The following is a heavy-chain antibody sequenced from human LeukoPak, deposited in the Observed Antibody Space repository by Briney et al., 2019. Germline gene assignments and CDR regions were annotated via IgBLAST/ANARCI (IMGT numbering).Heavy chain of an antibody. V-gene: IGHV4-4*02. D-gene: IGHD3-10*01. Sequence: SETLSLTCAVSGGSISSSNWWSWVRQLPGKGLEWIGEIYHSGSTNYKMSLKSRVTISVDKSKNQFSLRLSSVTAADTAVYYCARSVWFEDLQTQWYNYFDPWGQGTLVTVSS. J-gene: IGHJ5*02. CDR1: GGSISSSNW. CDR3: ARSVWFEDLQTQWYNYFDP. CDR2: IYHSGST.